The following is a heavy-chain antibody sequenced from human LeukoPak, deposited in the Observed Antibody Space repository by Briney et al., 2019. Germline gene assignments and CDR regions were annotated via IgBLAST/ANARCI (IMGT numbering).Heavy chain of an antibody. CDR2: ISSSSDYT. V-gene: IGHV3-11*05. D-gene: IGHD4-23*01. CDR3: TRADYGGNGDAFDI. Sequence: GGSLRLSCAASGLTFSDYHMSWIRQAPGKGLEWVSYISSSSDYTNYADSVKGRFTISRDNAKNSLYLQMNSLKTEDTAVYYCTRADYGGNGDAFDIWGQGTMVTVSS. J-gene: IGHJ3*02. CDR1: GLTFSDYH.